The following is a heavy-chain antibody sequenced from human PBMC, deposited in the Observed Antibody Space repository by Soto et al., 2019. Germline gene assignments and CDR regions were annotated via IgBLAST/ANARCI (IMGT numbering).Heavy chain of an antibody. Sequence: SETLSLTCTVSGGSISSYYWSWIRQPPGKGLEWIGYIYYSGSTNYNPSLKSRVTISVDTSKNQFSLKLSSVTAADTAVYYCARNTQDGDDAFDIWGQGTMVTVSS. CDR1: GGSISSYY. D-gene: IGHD3-10*01. CDR2: IYYSGST. V-gene: IGHV4-59*01. CDR3: ARNTQDGDDAFDI. J-gene: IGHJ3*02.